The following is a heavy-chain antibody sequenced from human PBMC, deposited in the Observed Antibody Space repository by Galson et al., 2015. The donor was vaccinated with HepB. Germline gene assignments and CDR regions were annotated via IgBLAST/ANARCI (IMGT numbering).Heavy chain of an antibody. Sequence: SLRLSCAASGFTFRRYPMHWVRQAPGKGLEWLAVISYDGSNKYYADSVKGRLTISRDNSKNTLYLQMNSLRAEDTTVYYCATEGLGLPRDAFDIWGQGTMVSVSS. J-gene: IGHJ3*02. D-gene: IGHD6-19*01. V-gene: IGHV3-30-3*01. CDR3: ATEGLGLPRDAFDI. CDR2: ISYDGSNK. CDR1: GFTFRRYP.